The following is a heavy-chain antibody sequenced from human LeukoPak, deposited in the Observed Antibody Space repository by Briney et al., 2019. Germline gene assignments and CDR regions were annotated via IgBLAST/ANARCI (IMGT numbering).Heavy chain of an antibody. CDR3: AKDLTTVTTQYIDY. V-gene: IGHV3-23*01. Sequence: GGSLRLSCAASGFTFSSYAMSWVRQAPGKGLEWVSAISGSGGSTYYADSVKGRFTISRDDSKNTLYLQMNSLRAEDTAVYYCAKDLTTVTTQYIDYWGQGTLVTVSS. CDR2: ISGSGGST. CDR1: GFTFSSYA. J-gene: IGHJ4*02. D-gene: IGHD4-17*01.